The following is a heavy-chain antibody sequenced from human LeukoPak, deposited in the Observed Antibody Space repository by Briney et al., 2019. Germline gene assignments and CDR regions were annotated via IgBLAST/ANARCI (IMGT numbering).Heavy chain of an antibody. V-gene: IGHV3-53*01. CDR2: IYSGGST. Sequence: QPGGSLRLSCAASGFTFRDYEMNWVRQAPGKGLEWVSVIYSGGSTYYADSVKGRFTISRDNSKNTLYLQMNSLRAEDTAVYYCARDRGGSGCHDYWGQGTLVTVSS. CDR1: GFTFRDYE. CDR3: ARDRGGSGCHDY. D-gene: IGHD6-19*01. J-gene: IGHJ4*02.